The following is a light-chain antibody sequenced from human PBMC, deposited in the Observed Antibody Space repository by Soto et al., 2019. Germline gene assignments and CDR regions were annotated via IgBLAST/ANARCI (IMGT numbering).Light chain of an antibody. J-gene: IGKJ2*02. CDR3: QQYHNWPPST. CDR1: QSVSSN. CDR2: GAS. Sequence: EIVMTQSPATLSVSPGERATHSCRASQSVSSNLAWYQQKPGQAPRLLIYGASTRATGIPARFSGSGSGTEFTLTISSLQSEDFAVYYCQQYHNWPPSTFGQGAKLEIK. V-gene: IGKV3-15*01.